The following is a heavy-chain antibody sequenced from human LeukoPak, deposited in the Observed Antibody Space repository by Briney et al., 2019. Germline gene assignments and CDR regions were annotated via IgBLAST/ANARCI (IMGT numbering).Heavy chain of an antibody. CDR1: GFTFSSYG. Sequence: PGGSLRLSCAASGFTFSSYGMHWVRQAPGKGLEWVAVISYDGSNKYYADSVKGRSTISRDNSKNTLYLQMNSLRAEDTAVYYCAKQGSGWYGYYYYGMDVWGQGTTVTVSS. V-gene: IGHV3-30*18. J-gene: IGHJ6*02. D-gene: IGHD6-19*01. CDR3: AKQGSGWYGYYYYGMDV. CDR2: ISYDGSNK.